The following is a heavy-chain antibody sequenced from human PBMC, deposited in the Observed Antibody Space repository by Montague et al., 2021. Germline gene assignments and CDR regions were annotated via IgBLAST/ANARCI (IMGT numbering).Heavy chain of an antibody. CDR2: VYKRGDT. Sequence: TRSLTCSVSGDSISSYKYYWTWIRQPAGRGLEWIGRVYKRGDTNTNPSLRSRLTLSVGTSKNHFSLTLTSVTAADTAVYFCARDSPVVEPWVGEHKGAFDIWGQGTMVTVSS. J-gene: IGHJ3*02. CDR3: ARDSPVVEPWVGEHKGAFDI. V-gene: IGHV4-61*02. CDR1: GDSISSYKYY. D-gene: IGHD3-10*01.